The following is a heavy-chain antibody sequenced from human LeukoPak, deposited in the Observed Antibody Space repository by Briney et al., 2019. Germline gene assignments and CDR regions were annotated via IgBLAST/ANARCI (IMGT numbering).Heavy chain of an antibody. Sequence: VGSLRLSCAASGFTFSSYSMNWVRQAPGEGLEWVSFICTSSNYIYKADSVKGQFTISIDNDKTSMYLQMNSMSVEDKAVYYCARDSWIEAHYFDYWGQGTLVIVSS. J-gene: IGHJ4*02. CDR1: GFTFSSYS. V-gene: IGHV3-21*01. CDR2: ICTSSNYI. CDR3: ARDSWIEAHYFDY. D-gene: IGHD1-1*01.